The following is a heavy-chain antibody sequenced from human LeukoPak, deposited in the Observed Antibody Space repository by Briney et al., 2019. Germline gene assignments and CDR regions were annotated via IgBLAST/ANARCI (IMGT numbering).Heavy chain of an antibody. D-gene: IGHD2-15*01. Sequence: SQTLSLTCTVSGGSISSDSYYWSWIRQPAGKGLEWIGRIQASGNTNYNPSLKSRVAISVDTSKNQFSLRLSFVTAADTAVYYCAKGGVVVVAPNGFHIWGQGTMVTVSS. CDR1: GGSISSDSYY. J-gene: IGHJ3*02. CDR2: IQASGNT. CDR3: AKGGVVVVAPNGFHI. V-gene: IGHV4-61*02.